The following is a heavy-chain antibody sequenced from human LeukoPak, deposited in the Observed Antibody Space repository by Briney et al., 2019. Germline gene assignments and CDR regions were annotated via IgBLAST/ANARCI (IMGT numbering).Heavy chain of an antibody. V-gene: IGHV3-30*18. D-gene: IGHD1-26*01. CDR1: GFTFSSYG. J-gene: IGHJ4*02. Sequence: GGSLRLSCAASGFTFSSYGMHWVRQAPGKGLEWVAVISYDGSNKYYADSVKGRFTISRDNSKNTLYLQMNSLRAEDTAVYYCAKDFKKWELPLPGDWGQGTLVTVSS. CDR3: AKDFKKWELPLPGD. CDR2: ISYDGSNK.